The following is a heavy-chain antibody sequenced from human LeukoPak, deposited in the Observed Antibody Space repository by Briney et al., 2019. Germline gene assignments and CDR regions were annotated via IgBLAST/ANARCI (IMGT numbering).Heavy chain of an antibody. D-gene: IGHD3-22*01. CDR1: GDSISIYY. V-gene: IGHV4-4*07. CDR3: ARQSGHYGSSGFGGY. Sequence: SETLSLTCTVSGDSISIYYWSWVRQSDDRGLEWIGRIYSSGSTNYKFSLENRVTMSLDTSKNQFSLKLSSVAAADTAVYYCARQSGHYGSSGFGGYWGQGTLVTVSS. J-gene: IGHJ4*02. CDR2: IYSSGST.